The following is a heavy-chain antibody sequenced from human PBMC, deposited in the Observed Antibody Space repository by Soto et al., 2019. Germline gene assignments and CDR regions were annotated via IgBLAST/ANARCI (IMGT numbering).Heavy chain of an antibody. Sequence: ASVKVSCKASGGTFSSYAISWVRQAPGQGLEWMGGIIPIFGTANYAQKFQGRVTITADESTSTAYMELSSLRSEDTAVYYCARDLGVGQLVLPVSAWGQGTTVTVSS. CDR3: ARDLGVGQLVLPVSA. J-gene: IGHJ6*02. CDR2: IIPIFGTA. V-gene: IGHV1-69*13. CDR1: GGTFSSYA. D-gene: IGHD6-6*01.